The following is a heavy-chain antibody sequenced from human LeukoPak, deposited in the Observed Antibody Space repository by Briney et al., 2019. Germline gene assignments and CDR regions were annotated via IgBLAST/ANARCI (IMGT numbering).Heavy chain of an antibody. CDR1: GGSFSGYY. D-gene: IGHD2-15*01. Sequence: SETLSLTCAVYGGSFSGYYWSWIRQPPGKGLEWIGEINHSGSTNYNPSLKSRVTISVDTSKNQFSLKLSSVTAADTAVYYCARGGWWLTHDLDFDYWGQGTLVTVSS. CDR2: INHSGST. CDR3: ARGGWWLTHDLDFDY. V-gene: IGHV4-34*01. J-gene: IGHJ4*02.